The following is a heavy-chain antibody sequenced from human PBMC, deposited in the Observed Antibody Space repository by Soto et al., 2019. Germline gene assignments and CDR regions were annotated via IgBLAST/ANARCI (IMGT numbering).Heavy chain of an antibody. J-gene: IGHJ4*02. CDR1: GFPFSSYW. D-gene: IGHD3-9*01. CDR3: ARAYYGLLTGYYTDY. Sequence: DVQLVESGGDLVQRGGSLRLSCAASGFPFSSYWMHWVRHTPGKGLDWVARISGDGVTTYYADSVTGRFTVSRDNAKNTLSLQISGLRAEDTAVYYCARAYYGLLTGYYTDYWGQGTLVSVSS. V-gene: IGHV3-74*01. CDR2: ISGDGVTT.